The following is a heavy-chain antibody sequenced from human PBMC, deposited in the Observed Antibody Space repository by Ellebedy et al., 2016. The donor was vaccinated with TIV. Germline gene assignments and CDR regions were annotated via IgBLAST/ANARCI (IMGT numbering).Heavy chain of an antibody. D-gene: IGHD3-10*01. J-gene: IGHJ4*02. V-gene: IGHV3-7*03. CDR2: INHAGSET. CDR3: ARAPRGGTDY. Sequence: PGGSLRLSCAASGFSLSSFWMSWVRQAPGKGLESVVNINHAGSETYYVDSVKGRFTISRDNAKNSLYLQMDSLRAEDTAVYFCARAPRGGTDYWGQGTLVTVSS. CDR1: GFSLSSFW.